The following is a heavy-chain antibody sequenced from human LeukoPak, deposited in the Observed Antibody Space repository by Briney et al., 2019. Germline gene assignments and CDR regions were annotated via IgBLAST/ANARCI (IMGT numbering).Heavy chain of an antibody. CDR3: ARDSSSWYLDLDY. D-gene: IGHD6-13*01. CDR1: GYTFTGYY. V-gene: IGHV1-2*06. Sequence: ASVKVSCKASGYTFTGYYMRWVRQAPGQGLEWMGRVNPNSVGTNYAQQFQGRVTMTRDTSISTAYMELSRLRSDDTAVYYCARDSSSWYLDLDYWGQGTLVTVSS. J-gene: IGHJ4*02. CDR2: VNPNSVGT.